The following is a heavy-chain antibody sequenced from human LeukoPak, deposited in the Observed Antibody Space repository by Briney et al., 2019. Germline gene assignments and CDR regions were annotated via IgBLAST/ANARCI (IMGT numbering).Heavy chain of an antibody. Sequence: GASVKVSCKASGYTFTSYYMHWVRHAPAQGLERMGIINPSGGSTSYAQKFQGRVTMTRDKSTSTVYMELSSLRSEDTAVYDRTRGARPTVDFDYWGQGTLVTVSS. CDR2: INPSGGST. V-gene: IGHV1-46*01. CDR1: GYTFTSYY. J-gene: IGHJ4*02. D-gene: IGHD6-6*01. CDR3: TRGARPTVDFDY.